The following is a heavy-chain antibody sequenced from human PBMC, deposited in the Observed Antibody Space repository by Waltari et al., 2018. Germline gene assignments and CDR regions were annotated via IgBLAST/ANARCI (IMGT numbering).Heavy chain of an antibody. Sequence: QVQLVQSGAEVKKPGASVKVSCKASGYTFTSYYMHWVRQAPGQGLGWMGIINPSGGSTSYAQKFQGRVTMTRDTSTSTVYMELSSLRSEDTAVYYCARLMVQGATDYWGQGTLVTVSS. J-gene: IGHJ4*02. CDR3: ARLMVQGATDY. CDR1: GYTFTSYY. V-gene: IGHV1-46*01. CDR2: INPSGGST. D-gene: IGHD3-10*01.